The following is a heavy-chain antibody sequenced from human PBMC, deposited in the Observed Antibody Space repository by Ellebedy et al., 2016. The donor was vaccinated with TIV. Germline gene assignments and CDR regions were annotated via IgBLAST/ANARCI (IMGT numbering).Heavy chain of an antibody. CDR3: TGGPSGGYFDY. CDR1: GYIFTDYY. D-gene: IGHD3-10*01. V-gene: IGHV1-2*02. J-gene: IGHJ4*02. CDR2: INPNNGGT. Sequence: AASVKVSCKVSGYIFTDYYIHWFRQAPGQEFEWMGWINPNNGGTNYAQKFQDRVTMTRDTTISTVYMDLRRLTSDDTAVYYCTGGPSGGYFDYWGQGTLVPVSS.